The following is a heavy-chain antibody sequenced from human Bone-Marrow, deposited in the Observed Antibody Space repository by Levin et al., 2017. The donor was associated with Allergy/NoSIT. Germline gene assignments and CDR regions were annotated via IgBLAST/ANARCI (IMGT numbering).Heavy chain of an antibody. CDR2: IYYTGKT. D-gene: IGHD3-16*01. Sequence: GSLRLSCTVSGGSIINYYWTWIRQPPGRGLEWIAFIYYTGKTAYSPSLQSRVTISVDTSKNQLSLNLRSVTAADTATYYCARTPPRLDTYNYYGMDVWGQGTSVTVSS. J-gene: IGHJ6*02. CDR3: ARTPPRLDTYNYYGMDV. CDR1: GGSIINYY. V-gene: IGHV4-59*01.